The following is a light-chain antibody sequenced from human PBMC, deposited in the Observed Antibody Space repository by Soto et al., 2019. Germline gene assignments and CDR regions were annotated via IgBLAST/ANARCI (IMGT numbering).Light chain of an antibody. Sequence: YELTQPPSVSVAPGKTARITCGGNNIGSKSVHWYQQKPGQAPVLVIYYDSDRPSGIPERFSGSNSGNTATLTISRVEAGDEADYYCQVWDSSSDRVFGGGTQLTVL. CDR1: NIGSKS. J-gene: IGLJ2*01. CDR2: YDS. CDR3: QVWDSSSDRV. V-gene: IGLV3-21*04.